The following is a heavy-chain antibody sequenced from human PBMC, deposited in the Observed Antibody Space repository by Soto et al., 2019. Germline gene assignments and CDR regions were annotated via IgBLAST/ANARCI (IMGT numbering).Heavy chain of an antibody. Sequence: EVQLLESGGGLVQPGGSLRLSCAASGFTFSSYAMSWVRQAPGKGLEWVSAISGSGGSTYYADSVKGRFTISRDNSKNTLYLQMNSRRAEDTAVYYCATPLNYDYIWGSYRSDPFDYWGQGTLVTVSS. CDR3: ATPLNYDYIWGSYRSDPFDY. CDR2: ISGSGGST. CDR1: GFTFSSYA. V-gene: IGHV3-23*01. D-gene: IGHD3-16*02. J-gene: IGHJ4*02.